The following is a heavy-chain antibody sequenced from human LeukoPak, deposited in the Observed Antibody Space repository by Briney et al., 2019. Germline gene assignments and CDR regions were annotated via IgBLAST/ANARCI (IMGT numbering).Heavy chain of an antibody. D-gene: IGHD2-2*01. CDR1: GYTLTELS. J-gene: IGHJ4*02. V-gene: IGHV1-24*01. CDR2: FDPEDGET. CDR3: ATDYRVVPAGTMDY. Sequence: ASVKVSCKVSGYTLTELSMHWVRQAPGKGLEWMGGFDPEDGETIYAQKFQGRVTMTEDTPTDTAYMELSSLRSEDTAVYYCATDYRVVPAGTMDYWGQGTLVTVSS.